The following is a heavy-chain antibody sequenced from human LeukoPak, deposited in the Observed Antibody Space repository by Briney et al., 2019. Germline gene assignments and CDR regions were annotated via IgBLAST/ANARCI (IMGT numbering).Heavy chain of an antibody. CDR1: GGSISSGGYY. Sequence: KSSETLSLTCTVSGGSISSGGYYWSWIRQHPGKALEWIGYIYYSGSTYYNPSLKSRVTISVDTSKNQFSLKLSSVTAADTAVYYCARGSMVRGVPNWFDPWGQGTLVTVSS. V-gene: IGHV4-31*03. D-gene: IGHD3-10*01. J-gene: IGHJ5*02. CDR2: IYYSGST. CDR3: ARGSMVRGVPNWFDP.